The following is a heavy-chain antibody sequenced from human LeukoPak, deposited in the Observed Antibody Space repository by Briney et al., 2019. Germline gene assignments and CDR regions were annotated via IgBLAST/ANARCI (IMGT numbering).Heavy chain of an antibody. J-gene: IGHJ4*02. Sequence: GASVKVSCKASGYTFSTYSMHWVRQAPGQRLEWMGWTNPGNGNTKYSQEFQGRVTITRDTSASTAYMELSSLRSEDMAVYYCARGLLQLWLEYWGQGTLVTVSS. CDR3: ARGLLQLWLEY. CDR1: GYTFSTYS. D-gene: IGHD5-18*01. V-gene: IGHV1-3*02. CDR2: TNPGNGNT.